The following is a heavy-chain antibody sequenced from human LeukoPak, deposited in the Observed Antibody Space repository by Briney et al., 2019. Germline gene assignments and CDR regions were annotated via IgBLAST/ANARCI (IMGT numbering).Heavy chain of an antibody. V-gene: IGHV1-8*01. CDR2: MNPNSGRT. Sequence: GVSVKVSCKASGYTLTSYDINWVRQATGQGLEWMGWMNPNSGRTGYAQNFQGRITITRNTSISTAYTELSSLRSEDTAVYYCTRETSSRYFDYWGQGTLVTVSS. J-gene: IGHJ4*02. CDR1: GYTLTSYD. CDR3: TRETSSRYFDY.